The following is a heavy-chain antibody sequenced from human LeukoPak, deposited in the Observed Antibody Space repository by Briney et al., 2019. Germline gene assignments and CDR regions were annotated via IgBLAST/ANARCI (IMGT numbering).Heavy chain of an antibody. V-gene: IGHV3-23*01. CDR3: AKGISGDYYANPFDY. CDR2: ISGSGGST. CDR1: GFTFSNYA. J-gene: IGHJ4*02. Sequence: PGASLRLSCAASGFTFSNYAMSWVRQAPGKGLEWVSAISGSGGSTYYADSVKGRFTISRDNSKNTLYLQMNSLRAEDTAVYYCAKGISGDYYANPFDYWGQGTLVTVSS. D-gene: IGHD4-17*01.